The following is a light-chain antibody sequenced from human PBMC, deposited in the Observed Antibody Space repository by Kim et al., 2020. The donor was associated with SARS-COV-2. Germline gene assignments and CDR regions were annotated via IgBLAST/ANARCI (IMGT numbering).Light chain of an antibody. V-gene: IGLV3-21*04. CDR3: QVWVSSSAHVV. J-gene: IGLJ2*01. Sequence: SSELTQPPSVSVPPGKTVRITCGGNNIGSKSVHWYQQKPGQAPVLVIYYDSDRPSGIPERFSGSNSGNTATLTISRVEAGDEADYYCQVWVSSSAHVVFGGGTQLTVL. CDR1: NIGSKS. CDR2: YDS.